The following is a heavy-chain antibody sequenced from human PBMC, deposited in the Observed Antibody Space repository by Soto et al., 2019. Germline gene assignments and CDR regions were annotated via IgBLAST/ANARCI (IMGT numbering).Heavy chain of an antibody. J-gene: IGHJ5*02. CDR2: IYHSGTT. V-gene: IGHV4-31*03. Sequence: QVQLQESGPGLVEPSQTLSLTCTVSGGSISNDGHYWSWIRQHPGKGLEWVGDIYHSGTTFYNPSLKSRLTMSVDASKKQFSLKLTSVTAADTAVYYCARDRDYAGWFDPWGQGILVTVSS. D-gene: IGHD4-17*01. CDR3: ARDRDYAGWFDP. CDR1: GGSISNDGHY.